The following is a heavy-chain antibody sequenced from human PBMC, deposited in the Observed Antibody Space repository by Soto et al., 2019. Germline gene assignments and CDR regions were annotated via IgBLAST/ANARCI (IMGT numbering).Heavy chain of an antibody. V-gene: IGHV4-59*01. D-gene: IGHD6-19*01. Sequence: SETLSLTCTVSGGSISSYYWSWIRQPPGKGLEWIGYIYYSGSTNYNPSLKSRVTISVDTSKNQFSLKLSSVTAADTAVYYCARGPNSSGWYYFDYWGQGTLVTVSS. J-gene: IGHJ4*02. CDR1: GGSISSYY. CDR3: ARGPNSSGWYYFDY. CDR2: IYYSGST.